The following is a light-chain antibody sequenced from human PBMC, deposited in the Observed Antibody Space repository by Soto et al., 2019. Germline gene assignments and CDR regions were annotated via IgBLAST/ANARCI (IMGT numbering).Light chain of an antibody. V-gene: IGKV1-5*01. CDR2: GAS. Sequence: DIQMTQSPSTLSASVVDRVTITCRASQSISNWLAWYQQKPGKAPKLLIYGASSLESGVPSRFSGSGSGTEFTLTITSLQPDDFATYYCQQYNSFWTFGQGTKVDIK. CDR1: QSISNW. CDR3: QQYNSFWT. J-gene: IGKJ1*01.